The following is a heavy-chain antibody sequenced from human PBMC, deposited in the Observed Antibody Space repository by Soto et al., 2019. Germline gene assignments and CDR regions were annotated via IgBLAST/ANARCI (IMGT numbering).Heavy chain of an antibody. CDR2: ISGSGGST. CDR3: TRGIGEHGCCYGMDV. D-gene: IGHD2-15*01. V-gene: IGHV3-23*01. Sequence: EVQLLESGGGLVQPGGSLRLSCAASGFTFSSYAMSWVRQAPGKGLEWVSAISGSGGSTYYADSVKGRFTISRDNAKNKQHLQKNSLRAEDTDVYYCTRGIGEHGCCYGMDVWGQVTTVTVCS. CDR1: GFTFSSYA. J-gene: IGHJ6*02.